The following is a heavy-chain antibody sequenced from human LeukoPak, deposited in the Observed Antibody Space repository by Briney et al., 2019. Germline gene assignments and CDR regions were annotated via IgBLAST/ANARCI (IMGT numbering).Heavy chain of an antibody. J-gene: IGHJ6*02. V-gene: IGHV3-30*02. D-gene: IGHD6-19*01. Sequence: PGGSLRLSCAASGFTFSSYGMHWVRQAPGKGLEWVAFIRYDGSNKYYADSVKGRFTISRDNSKNTLYLQMNSLRAEDTAVYYCARDVGYSSGIYYYGMDVWGQGTTVTVSS. CDR1: GFTFSSYG. CDR2: IRYDGSNK. CDR3: ARDVGYSSGIYYYGMDV.